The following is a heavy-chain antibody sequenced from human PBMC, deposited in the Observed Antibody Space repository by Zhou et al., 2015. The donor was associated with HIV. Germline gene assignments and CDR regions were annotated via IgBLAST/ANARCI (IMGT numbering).Heavy chain of an antibody. J-gene: IGHJ4*02. CDR1: GGTFSNYA. Sequence: QVQLVQSGAEVKKPGSSVKVSCKASGGTFSNYAISWVRQAPGQGLEWVGGIIPIFGTANYAQKFQGRVTITADESTSTAYMELSSLRSDDTAVYYCARAKYGDLFDYWGQGTLVTVSS. V-gene: IGHV1-69*12. D-gene: IGHD4-17*01. CDR3: ARAKYGDLFDY. CDR2: IIPIFGTA.